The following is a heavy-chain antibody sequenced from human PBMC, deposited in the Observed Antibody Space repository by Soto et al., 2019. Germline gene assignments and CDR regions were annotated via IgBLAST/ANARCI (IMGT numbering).Heavy chain of an antibody. J-gene: IGHJ4*02. D-gene: IGHD5-18*01. CDR1: GFTFSSYG. CDR2: IWYDGSNK. CDR3: ARTRYSHSSYFDY. Sequence: PGGSLRLSCAASGFTFSSYGMHWVRQAPGKGLEWVAVIWYDGSNKYYADSVKGRFTISRDNSKNTLYLQMNSLRAEDTAVYYCARTRYSHSSYFDYWGQGTLVTVSS. V-gene: IGHV3-33*01.